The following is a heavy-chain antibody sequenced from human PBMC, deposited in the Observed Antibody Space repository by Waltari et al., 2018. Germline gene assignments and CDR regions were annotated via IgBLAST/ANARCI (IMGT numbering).Heavy chain of an antibody. Sequence: EVRLVESGGGLVQRGGSLRLSCAASGFTFANYGMSWVRQAPGRGLECVSSISGSGGTTYYADSVKGRFTMSKDFSKNTLFLQMNSVRVDDTAVYYCATAARRRDVGDLSWGQGTLVTVSS. CDR3: ATAARRRDVGDLS. J-gene: IGHJ4*02. V-gene: IGHV3-23*04. CDR2: ISGSGGTT. D-gene: IGHD3-16*02. CDR1: GFTFANYG.